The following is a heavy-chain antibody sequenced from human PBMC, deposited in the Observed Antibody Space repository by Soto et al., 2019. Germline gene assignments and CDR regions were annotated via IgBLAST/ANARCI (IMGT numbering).Heavy chain of an antibody. CDR2: INHSGST. CDR3: ARGEEWYSSSWYYYYGMDV. CDR1: GGSFSGYY. Sequence: RSLTCAVYGGSFSGYYWSWIRQPPGKGLEWIGEINHSGSTNYNPSLKSRVTISVDTSKNQFSLKLSSVTAADTAVYYCARGEEWYSSSWYYYYGMDVWGQGTTVTVSS. J-gene: IGHJ6*02. D-gene: IGHD6-13*01. V-gene: IGHV4-34*01.